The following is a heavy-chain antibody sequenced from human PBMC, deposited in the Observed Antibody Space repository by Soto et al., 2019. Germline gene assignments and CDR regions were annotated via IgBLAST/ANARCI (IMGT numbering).Heavy chain of an antibody. CDR2: ISGDGSRT. CDR1: GFTFTNYW. J-gene: IGHJ4*02. V-gene: IGHV3-74*01. D-gene: IGHD3-10*01. Sequence: GGSLRLSCAPSGFTFTNYWTHWVRQPPGEGLVWVSRISGDGSRTNYADSVKGRFTISRDNAKTSLYLQMNSLRADDTAVYYCARGAGGAYYLDYWGQGTLVTVSS. CDR3: ARGAGGAYYLDY.